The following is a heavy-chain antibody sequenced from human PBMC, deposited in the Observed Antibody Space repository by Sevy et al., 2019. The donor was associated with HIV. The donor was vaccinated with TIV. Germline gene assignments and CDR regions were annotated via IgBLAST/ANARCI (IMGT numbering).Heavy chain of an antibody. D-gene: IGHD3-22*01. J-gene: IGHJ4*02. Sequence: GGSLRPSCAASGFTFSSYAMSWVRQAPGKGLEWVSAISGSGGSTYYADSVKGRFTISRDNSKNTLYLQMNSLRAEDTAVYYCAKSGPYYYDSSGYYYCFDYWGQGTLVTVSS. CDR2: ISGSGGST. CDR1: GFTFSSYA. V-gene: IGHV3-23*01. CDR3: AKSGPYYYDSSGYYYCFDY.